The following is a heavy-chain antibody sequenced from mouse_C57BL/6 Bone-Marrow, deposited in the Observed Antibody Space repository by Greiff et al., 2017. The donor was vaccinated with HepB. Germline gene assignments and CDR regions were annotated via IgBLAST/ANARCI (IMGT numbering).Heavy chain of an antibody. Sequence: VQLKQSGPELVKPGASVKIPCKASGYTFTDYNMDWVKQSHGKSLEWIGDINPNNGGTIYNQKFKGKATLTVDKSSSTAYMELRSLTSEDTAVYYCARRGGMSGYYDAMDYWGQGTSVTVSS. CDR3: ARRGGMSGYYDAMDY. V-gene: IGHV1-18*01. CDR1: GYTFTDYN. CDR2: INPNNGGT. D-gene: IGHD2-2*01. J-gene: IGHJ4*01.